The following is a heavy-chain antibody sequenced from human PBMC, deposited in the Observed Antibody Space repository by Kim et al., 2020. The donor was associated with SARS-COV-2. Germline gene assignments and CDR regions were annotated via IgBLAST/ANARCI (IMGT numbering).Heavy chain of an antibody. D-gene: IGHD3-16*01. CDR3: TTWGRTHPYYFDY. J-gene: IGHJ4*02. CDR2: VKSKTDGGTT. V-gene: IGHV3-15*01. CDR1: GLTFSNAW. Sequence: GGSLRLSCAASGLTFSNAWMTWVRQAPGKGLEWVGHVKSKTDGGTTDYAAPVKGRITISRDDSKSTLYLQMNSLKSEDTAVYYCTTWGRTHPYYFDYWGQGTLVTVSS.